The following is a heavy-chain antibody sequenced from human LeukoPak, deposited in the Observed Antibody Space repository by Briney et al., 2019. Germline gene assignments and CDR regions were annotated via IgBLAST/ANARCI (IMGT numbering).Heavy chain of an antibody. CDR3: ARLASITIFPFDY. V-gene: IGHV4-39*01. D-gene: IGHD3-9*01. Sequence: PSETLSLTCAVSGGPFSGYFWSRIRQPPGKGLEWIGSIYYSGSTYYNPSLKSRVTISVDTSKNQFSLKLSSVTAADTAVYYCARLASITIFPFDYWGQGTLVTVSS. CDR1: GGPFSGYF. CDR2: IYYSGST. J-gene: IGHJ4*02.